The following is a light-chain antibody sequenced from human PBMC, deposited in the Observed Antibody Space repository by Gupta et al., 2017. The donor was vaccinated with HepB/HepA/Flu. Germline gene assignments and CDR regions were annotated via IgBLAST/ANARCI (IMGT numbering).Light chain of an antibody. CDR3: QQYNNWPPCS. V-gene: IGKV3-15*01. CDR1: QTINNK. Sequence: EIVMTQSPGTLSVSPGERATLSCRASQTINNKLAWYQQKPGRAPRLLIYGVSTRATDIPARFSGSGSGTEFTLTISSRQSEDFAIYYCQQYNNWPPCSFGQGTKLEIK. J-gene: IGKJ2*04. CDR2: GVS.